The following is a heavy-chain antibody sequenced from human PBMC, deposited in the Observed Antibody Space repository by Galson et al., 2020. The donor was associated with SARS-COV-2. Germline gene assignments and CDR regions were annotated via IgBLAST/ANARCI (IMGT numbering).Heavy chain of an antibody. J-gene: IGHJ3*02. V-gene: IGHV4-34*01. CDR3: ARGTIYYYDSSGYYHDAFDI. Sequence: SETLSLTCAVYGGSFSGYYWSWIRQPPGKGLEWIGEINHSGSTNYNPSLKSRVTTSVDTSKNQFSLKLSSVTAADTAVYYCARGTIYYYDSSGYYHDAFDIWGQGTMVTVSS. D-gene: IGHD3-22*01. CDR1: GGSFSGYY. CDR2: INHSGST.